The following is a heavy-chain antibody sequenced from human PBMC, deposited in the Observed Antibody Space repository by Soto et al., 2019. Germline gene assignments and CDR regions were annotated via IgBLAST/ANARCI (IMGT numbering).Heavy chain of an antibody. CDR3: ASAGVAPGHSYGMDV. CDR2: ISTYNGDT. J-gene: IGHJ6*02. D-gene: IGHD5-12*01. Sequence: QVQLVQSGAEVRKPGASVKVSCKASGYTFSTSGMSWLRQAPGQGLEWMGWISTYNGDTNDAPKFQDRVTMTSDTSMSTRDMELRTLRPDDTAVYYYASAGVAPGHSYGMDVWGQGTRVTVSS. V-gene: IGHV1-18*01. CDR1: GYTFSTSG.